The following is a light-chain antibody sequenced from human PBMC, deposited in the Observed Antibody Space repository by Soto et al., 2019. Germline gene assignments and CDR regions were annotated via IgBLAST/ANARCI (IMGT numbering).Light chain of an antibody. V-gene: IGLV2-14*01. Sequence: QSALTQPASVSGSPGQSITISCTGTSSEVGSYNYVSWYQQHPGKAPKLMIYEVSNRPSGVSNRFSGSKSGNTASLTISGLQAEDEADYYCSSYTSSSTPNWVFGGGTKVTVL. CDR1: SSEVGSYNY. CDR3: SSYTSSSTPNWV. J-gene: IGLJ3*02. CDR2: EVS.